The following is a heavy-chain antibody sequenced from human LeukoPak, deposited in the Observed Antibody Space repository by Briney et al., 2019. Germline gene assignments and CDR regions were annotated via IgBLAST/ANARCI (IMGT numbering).Heavy chain of an antibody. CDR1: GGSISSGSYY. D-gene: IGHD1-26*01. Sequence: PSQTLSLTCTVSGGSISSGSYYWSWIRQPAGKGLEWIGRIYTSGSTNYNPSLKSRVTISVDTSKNQFSLKLSSVTAADTAVYYCAREPPYEWELLRDAFDIWGQGTMVTVSS. J-gene: IGHJ3*02. CDR3: AREPPYEWELLRDAFDI. CDR2: IYTSGST. V-gene: IGHV4-61*02.